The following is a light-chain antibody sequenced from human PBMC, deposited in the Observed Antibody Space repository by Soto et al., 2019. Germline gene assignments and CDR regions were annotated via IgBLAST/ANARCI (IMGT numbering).Light chain of an antibody. CDR3: QQSYSTPWT. V-gene: IGKV1-39*01. CDR1: QNTRGY. CDR2: AAS. Sequence: DIQMTQSPSSLSASVRDRVTITCRASQNTRGYLNWYQQKPGKAPKLLIYAASSLQSGIPSRFSGSGSETDFTLTISSLQPEDFATYYCQQSYSTPWTFDQGTKVDIK. J-gene: IGKJ1*01.